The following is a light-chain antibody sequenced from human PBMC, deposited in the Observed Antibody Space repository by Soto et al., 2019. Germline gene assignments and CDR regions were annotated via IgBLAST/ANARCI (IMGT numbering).Light chain of an antibody. CDR3: QHYNSYSEA. CDR2: KAS. Sequence: DIQMTQSPSTLSGSVGDRVTITCRASQTISTWLAWYQQKPGKAPKLLIYKASTLKSGVPSRCSGSGAGTEFTLTISSLQPDDVATDYCQHYNSYSEAFGQGTKVELK. J-gene: IGKJ1*01. V-gene: IGKV1-5*03. CDR1: QTISTW.